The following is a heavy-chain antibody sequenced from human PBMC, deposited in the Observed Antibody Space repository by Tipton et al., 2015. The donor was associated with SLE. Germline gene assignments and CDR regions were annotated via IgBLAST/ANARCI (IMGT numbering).Heavy chain of an antibody. D-gene: IGHD2-21*01. V-gene: IGHV4-34*01. CDR2: INHSGST. Sequence: TLSLTCAVYGGSFSGYYWSWIRQPPGKGLEWIGEINHSGSTTYNPSLKSRVTISIDTSKNQFSLKLSSVTAADTAVYYCARGLSSLVSFYYYYYMDVWGKGTTVTVSS. CDR1: GGSFSGYY. J-gene: IGHJ6*03. CDR3: ARGLSSLVSFYYYYYMDV.